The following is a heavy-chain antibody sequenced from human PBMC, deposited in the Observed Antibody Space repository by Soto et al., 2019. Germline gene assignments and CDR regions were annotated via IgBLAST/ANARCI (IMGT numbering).Heavy chain of an antibody. D-gene: IGHD2-15*01. CDR3: ARDLGGWPDF. CDR2: INAGNGNT. V-gene: IGHV1-3*01. J-gene: IGHJ4*02. Sequence: QVQLVQSGAEVKKPGASVKVSCKASGYTFTSYAMNWVRQAPGQRLEWMGWINAGNGNTKYSQKFQDRVTITRDTSASTAYMELSSLRSEDTAVYYCARDLGGWPDFWGQGTLVTVSS. CDR1: GYTFTSYA.